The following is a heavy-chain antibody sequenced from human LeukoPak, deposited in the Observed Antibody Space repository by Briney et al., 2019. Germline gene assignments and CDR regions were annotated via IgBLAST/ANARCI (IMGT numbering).Heavy chain of an antibody. Sequence: GGSLRLSCAASGFTFSSYGMHWVRQAPGKGLECVSFIRYDGSNKYYADSVKGRFTISRDNSKNTMYLQMNSLRGEDTAVYYCAQESDTAMVTIAYWGRGTLVTVSS. J-gene: IGHJ4*02. CDR1: GFTFSSYG. D-gene: IGHD5-18*01. CDR3: AQESDTAMVTIAY. CDR2: IRYDGSNK. V-gene: IGHV3-30*02.